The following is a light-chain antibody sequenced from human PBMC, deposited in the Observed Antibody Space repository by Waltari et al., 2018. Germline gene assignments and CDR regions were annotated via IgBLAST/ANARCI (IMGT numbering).Light chain of an antibody. V-gene: IGKV4-1*01. CDR3: QQYNNWPPWT. CDR1: QTVLYSSNNKNY. J-gene: IGKJ1*01. CDR2: WAS. Sequence: DIVMTQSPDSLPVSLGERATINCRSSQTVLYSSNNKNYLAWFQQKPGQPPKLRIYWASTRESGVPDRFSGSGSGTDFTLTISSLQAEDFAVYYCQQYNNWPPWTFGQGTKVEIK.